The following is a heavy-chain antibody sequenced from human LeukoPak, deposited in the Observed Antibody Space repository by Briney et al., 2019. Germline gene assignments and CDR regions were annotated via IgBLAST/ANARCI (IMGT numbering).Heavy chain of an antibody. CDR3: ARGGSSSPVISVH. D-gene: IGHD6-6*01. CDR2: ITSSSSYM. J-gene: IGHJ4*02. V-gene: IGHV3-21*01. Sequence: PGGSLRLSCAASRFTLSDYNMNWVRQAPGKGLEWVSAITSSSSYMYYADSVKGRFTISRDNAGNSLYLQMNSLRAEDTAVYYCARGGSSSPVISVHWGQGTLVTVSS. CDR1: RFTLSDYN.